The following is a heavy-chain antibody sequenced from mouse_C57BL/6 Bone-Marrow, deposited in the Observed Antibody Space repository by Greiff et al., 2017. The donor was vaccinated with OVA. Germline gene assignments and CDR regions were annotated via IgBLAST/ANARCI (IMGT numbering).Heavy chain of an antibody. D-gene: IGHD3-1*01. CDR3: ARITASLAY. J-gene: IGHJ3*01. CDR1: GYTFTSYW. V-gene: IGHV1-64*01. Sequence: QVQLQQPGAELVKPGASVKLSCKASGYTFTSYWMHWVKQRPGQGLEWIGMIHPNSGSANYNEKFKSKATLTVDKSSSTAYMLLSSLTSEDSAVYYCARITASLAYWGQGTLVTVSA. CDR2: IHPNSGSA.